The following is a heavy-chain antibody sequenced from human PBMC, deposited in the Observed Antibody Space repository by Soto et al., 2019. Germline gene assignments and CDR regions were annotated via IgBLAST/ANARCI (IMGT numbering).Heavy chain of an antibody. CDR1: GFTFDDYA. D-gene: IGHD5-12*01. J-gene: IGHJ6*02. Sequence: EVQLVESGGGLVQPGRSLRLSCAASGFTFDDYAMHWVRQAPGKGLEWVSGISWNSGSIGYADSVKGRFTISRDNAKNSLYLQMNSLRDEDTALYYCAKDTVATACYGMDVWGQGTTVTVSS. V-gene: IGHV3-9*01. CDR3: AKDTVATACYGMDV. CDR2: ISWNSGSI.